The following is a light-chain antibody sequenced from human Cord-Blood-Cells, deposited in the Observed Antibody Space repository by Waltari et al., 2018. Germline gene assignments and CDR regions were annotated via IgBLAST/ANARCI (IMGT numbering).Light chain of an antibody. V-gene: IGKV3-11*01. J-gene: IGKJ3*01. CDR2: DAS. CDR1: QSVSSY. CDR3: QQRSNWQFT. Sequence: DIVLTQPPATLSFSPREQATLSCRASQSVSSYLARYQQKPGQAPRLLIYDASNRATGIPARFSGSGSGTDFTLTISSLEPEDFAVYYCQQRSNWQFTFGPGTKVDIK.